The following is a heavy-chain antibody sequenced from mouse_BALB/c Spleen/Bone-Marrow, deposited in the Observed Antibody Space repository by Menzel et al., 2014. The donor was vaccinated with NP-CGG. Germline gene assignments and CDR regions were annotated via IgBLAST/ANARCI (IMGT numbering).Heavy chain of an antibody. CDR2: INPDNGDT. J-gene: IGHJ2*01. CDR1: GYSFTGYT. V-gene: IGHV1-18*01. CDR3: ARYYRYDFDY. Sequence: EVQLQQSGPELVKPGASMNTSCKASGYSFTGYTMNWVKQSHGKNLEWVGLINPDNGDTSCNQKFKGKATLTIDKSSSTAYMELLSLTSEDSAVYYCARYYRYDFDYWGQGTTLTVSS. D-gene: IGHD2-14*01.